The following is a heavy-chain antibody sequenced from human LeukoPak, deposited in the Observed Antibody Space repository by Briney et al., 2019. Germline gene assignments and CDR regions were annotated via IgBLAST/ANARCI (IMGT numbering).Heavy chain of an antibody. CDR3: ARGSSWYPPGIAVAGTVAEYFHH. Sequence: SETLSLTCAVYGGSFSGYYCSWIRQPPGKGLEWIGEINHSGSTNYNPSLKSRVTISVDTSKNHFSLRLSSVTAADTAVYYCARGSSWYPPGIAVAGTVAEYFHHWGQGTLVTVSS. V-gene: IGHV4-34*01. J-gene: IGHJ1*01. D-gene: IGHD6-19*01. CDR1: GGSFSGYY. CDR2: INHSGST.